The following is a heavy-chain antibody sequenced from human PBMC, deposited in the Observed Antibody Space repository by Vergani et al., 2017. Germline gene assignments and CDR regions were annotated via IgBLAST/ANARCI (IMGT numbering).Heavy chain of an antibody. CDR3: ASMVESIGYLSAD. V-gene: IGHV3-72*01. CDR1: GFTFSDHY. J-gene: IGHJ4*02. Sequence: EVQLVESGGGLVQPGGSLRLSCAASGFTFSDHYMDWVRQAPGKGLEWVGRTRNKANSYTTEYAASVKGRFTISRDDTKNSLYLQMNSLKTEDTAVYYCASMVESIGYLSADWRQGTLVTV. CDR2: TRNKANSYTT. D-gene: IGHD3-22*01.